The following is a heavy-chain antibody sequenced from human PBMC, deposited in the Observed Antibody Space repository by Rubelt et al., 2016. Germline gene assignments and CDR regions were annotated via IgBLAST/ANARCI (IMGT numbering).Heavy chain of an antibody. CDR2: IHYSGST. CDR3: ANSMNWGADY. V-gene: IGHV4-59*12. CDR1: GGSISSYY. Sequence: QVQLQESGPGLVKSSETLSLTCTVSGGSISSYYWSWIRQPPGKGLEWIAYIHYSGSTKYDPSLKSRVTISVDTSKNQFSPMLSSVTAADTAGYYFANSMNWGADYWGQGTLVTVSS. D-gene: IGHD7-27*01. J-gene: IGHJ4*02.